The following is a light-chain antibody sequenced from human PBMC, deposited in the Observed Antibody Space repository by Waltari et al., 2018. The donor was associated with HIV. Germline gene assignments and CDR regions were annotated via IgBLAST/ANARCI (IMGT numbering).Light chain of an antibody. V-gene: IGLV1-44*01. CDR1: SPNIERNT. CDR3: AAWDDSLNGWV. CDR2: SNN. J-gene: IGLJ3*02. Sequence: QSVLTQPSSASGTPGPRVAISCSGSSPNIERNTVNWYQQLPGTAPKLLVYSNNQRPAGVPDRISGSKSGTSASLAISGLQSEDEADYYCAAWDDSLNGWVFGGGTKLTVL.